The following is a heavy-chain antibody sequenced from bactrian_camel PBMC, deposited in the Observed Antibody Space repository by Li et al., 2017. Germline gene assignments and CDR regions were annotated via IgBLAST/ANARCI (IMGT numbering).Heavy chain of an antibody. Sequence: QVQLVESGGGSVQAGGSMRLACAASGDFWSAYCIGWFRQAPGREREGVAGIDNEGRTTYADSVQGRFTISRDGAKNTFFLQMDNLKPDDTAMYYCAADRDRLSVSCGRAWYSQEEYRFWGLGTQVTVS. V-gene: IGHV3S53*01. CDR3: AADRDRLSVSCGRAWYSQEEYRF. CDR1: GDFWSAYC. CDR2: IDNEGRT. J-gene: IGHJ4*01. D-gene: IGHD1*01.